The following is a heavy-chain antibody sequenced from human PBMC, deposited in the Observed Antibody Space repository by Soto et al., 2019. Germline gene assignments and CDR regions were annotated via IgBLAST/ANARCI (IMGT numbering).Heavy chain of an antibody. V-gene: IGHV1-2*02. CDR3: ARDHQLLFDY. CDR2: INPHSGGT. J-gene: IGHJ4*02. Sequence: QVQLVQSGAEVKKPGASVKVSCKASGYTFTDNFMQWVRQAPGQGLEWMGWINPHSGGTNYAQQFQGRVTMTRDTSISTAYMELNSLRSDDTAVYLCARDHQLLFDYWGQGTLVTVSS. CDR1: GYTFTDNF. D-gene: IGHD2-2*01.